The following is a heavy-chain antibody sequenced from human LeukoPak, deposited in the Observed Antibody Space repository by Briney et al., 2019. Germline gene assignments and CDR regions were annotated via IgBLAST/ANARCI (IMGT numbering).Heavy chain of an antibody. CDR3: ARRYDILTGRGWYFDL. D-gene: IGHD3-9*01. CDR2: IYYSGST. Sequence: SETLSLTCTVSGGSISSYYWNWIRQPPGKGLEWIGYIYYSGSTNYNPSLKSRVTISVDTSKNQFSLKLSSVTAADTAVYYCARRYDILTGRGWYFDLWGRGTLVTVSS. CDR1: GGSISSYY. J-gene: IGHJ2*01. V-gene: IGHV4-59*01.